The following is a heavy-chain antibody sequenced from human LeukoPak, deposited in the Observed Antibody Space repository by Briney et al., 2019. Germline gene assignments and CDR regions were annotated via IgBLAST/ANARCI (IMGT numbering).Heavy chain of an antibody. Sequence: AGGSLRLSCEASGFIFSDYNMNWVRQAPGKGLEWLSFIDSSSSTIYYADSVKGRFAISRDNAKNSLFLQMNSLRAEDTAVYYCARDLYSQYWGQGTLVTVSS. CDR1: GFIFSDYN. D-gene: IGHD2-21*01. CDR3: ARDLYSQY. J-gene: IGHJ4*02. V-gene: IGHV3-48*04. CDR2: IDSSSSTI.